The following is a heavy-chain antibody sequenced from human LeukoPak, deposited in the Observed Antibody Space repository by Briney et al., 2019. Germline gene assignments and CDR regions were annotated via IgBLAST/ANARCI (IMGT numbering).Heavy chain of an antibody. CDR2: FTHHGRT. J-gene: IGHJ4*02. Sequence: WETLSLTCAVYGGSLSGYFWSWIRQPPGKGLEWIGEFTHHGRTNYNPSLKSRVTMSVDTSKNQFSLKLSSVTAADTAVYYCAIIYGDYSDFDYWGQGTLVTVSS. CDR3: AIIYGDYSDFDY. CDR1: GGSLSGYF. V-gene: IGHV4-34*01. D-gene: IGHD4-17*01.